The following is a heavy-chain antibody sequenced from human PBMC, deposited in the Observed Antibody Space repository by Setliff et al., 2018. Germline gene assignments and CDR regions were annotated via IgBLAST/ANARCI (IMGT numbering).Heavy chain of an antibody. V-gene: IGHV4-61*09. D-gene: IGHD3-3*01. Sequence: SETLSLTCAVSGGSISNTFYYWTWIRQPAGKGLEWIGQIYTSWSTNYNPSLKSRVTISVDTSKNQFSLQLSSVTAADTAVYYCARMSGFLYIDVWGQGSLVTVSS. J-gene: IGHJ5*02. CDR3: ARMSGFLYIDV. CDR2: IYTSWST. CDR1: GGSISNTFYY.